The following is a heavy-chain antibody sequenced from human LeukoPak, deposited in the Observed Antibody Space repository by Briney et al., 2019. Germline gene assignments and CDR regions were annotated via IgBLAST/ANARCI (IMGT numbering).Heavy chain of an antibody. V-gene: IGHV3-30*04. J-gene: IGHJ4*02. Sequence: PGRSLRLSCAASGFTFSSYAMHWVRQAPGKGLEWVAVISYDGSNKYYADSVKGRFTISRDNAKNSLYLQMNSLRAEDTAVHYCARVQFPHFFDYWGQGTLVTVSS. CDR1: GFTFSSYA. CDR2: ISYDGSNK. CDR3: ARVQFPHFFDY. D-gene: IGHD6-19*01.